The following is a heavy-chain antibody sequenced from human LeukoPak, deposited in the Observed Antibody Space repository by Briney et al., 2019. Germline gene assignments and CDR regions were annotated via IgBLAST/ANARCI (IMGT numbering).Heavy chain of an antibody. J-gene: IGHJ3*02. V-gene: IGHV3-11*04. D-gene: IGHD6-13*01. CDR3: ARDRSSSDAFDI. CDR1: GFTFSDYY. CDR2: ISSSGSTI. Sequence: GGSPRLSCAASGFTFSDYYMSWIRQAPGKGLEWVSYISSSGSTIYYADSVKGRFTISRDNAKNSLYLQMNSLRAEDTAVYYCARDRSSSDAFDIWGQGTMVTVSS.